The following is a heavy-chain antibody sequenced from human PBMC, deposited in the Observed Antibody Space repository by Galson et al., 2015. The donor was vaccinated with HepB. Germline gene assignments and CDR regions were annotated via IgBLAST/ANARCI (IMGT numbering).Heavy chain of an antibody. J-gene: IGHJ4*02. CDR2: ISYDGNNK. V-gene: IGHV3-30*14. D-gene: IGHD3-22*01. CDR1: GFTFNAYS. CDR3: ARDLGLYDSSGFYHTSTAY. Sequence: SLRLSCAASGFTFNAYSMHWVRQAPGKGLEWVAVISYDGNNKFYADSVKGRFTISRDNSKNTLYLQVNSLRAEDTAVFYCARDLGLYDSSGFYHTSTAYWGQGTLVTVSS.